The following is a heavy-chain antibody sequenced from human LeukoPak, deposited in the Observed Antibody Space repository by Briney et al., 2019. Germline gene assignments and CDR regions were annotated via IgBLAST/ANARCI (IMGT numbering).Heavy chain of an antibody. CDR2: ISYDGSNK. Sequence: GGSLRLSCAASGFTFSSYAMHWVRQAPGKGLEWVAVISYDGSNKYCADSVKGRFTISRDNSKNTLYLQMNSLTAEDTAVYYCARLFGGVTTFDYWGQGALVTVSS. CDR1: GFTFSSYA. J-gene: IGHJ4*02. D-gene: IGHD2-8*02. V-gene: IGHV3-30*04. CDR3: ARLFGGVTTFDY.